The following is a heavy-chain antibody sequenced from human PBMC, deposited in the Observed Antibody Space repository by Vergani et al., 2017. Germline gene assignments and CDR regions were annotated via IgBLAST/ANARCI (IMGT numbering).Heavy chain of an antibody. Sequence: QVQLVESGGGVVQPGRSLRLSCAASGFTFSSYGMHWVRQAPGKGLEWVAVISYDGSNKYYADSVKGRFTIARDNSKNTLYLQMNSLRAEDTAVYYCAKYYYDSSGYWEGAFDIWGQGTMVTVSS. J-gene: IGHJ3*02. CDR1: GFTFSSYG. CDR2: ISYDGSNK. D-gene: IGHD3-22*01. CDR3: AKYYYDSSGYWEGAFDI. V-gene: IGHV3-30*18.